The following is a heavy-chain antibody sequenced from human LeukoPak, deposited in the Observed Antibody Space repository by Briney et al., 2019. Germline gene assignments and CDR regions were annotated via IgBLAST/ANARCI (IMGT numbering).Heavy chain of an antibody. CDR3: AKDLWDYGSGSYYIPFDY. J-gene: IGHJ4*02. V-gene: IGHV3-23*01. CDR2: ISGSGGST. CDR1: GFTFSSYA. Sequence: GGSLRLSCEASGFTFSSYAMSWVRQAPGKGLEWVSAISGSGGSTYYADSVKGRFTISRDNSKNTLYLQMNSLRAEDTAVYYCAKDLWDYGSGSYYIPFDYWGQGTLVTVSS. D-gene: IGHD3-10*01.